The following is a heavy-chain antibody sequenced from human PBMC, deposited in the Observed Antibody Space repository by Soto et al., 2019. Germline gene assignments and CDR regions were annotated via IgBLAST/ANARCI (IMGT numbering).Heavy chain of an antibody. Sequence: QVQLVQSGAEVKKPGSSVKVSCKASGGNFASYAIFWVRQAPGQGLEWMGGIMPIFGTPTYAQKFQGRVTIRADKPTNTAYMEINGLRFEDTAVYYCARSGGGYFYGMDVWGQGTTVTVSS. V-gene: IGHV1-69*06. CDR3: ARSGGGYFYGMDV. CDR2: IMPIFGTP. CDR1: GGNFASYA. J-gene: IGHJ6*02. D-gene: IGHD6-25*01.